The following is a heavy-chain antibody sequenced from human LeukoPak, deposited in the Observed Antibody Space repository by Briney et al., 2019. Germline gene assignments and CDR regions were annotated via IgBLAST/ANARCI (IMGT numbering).Heavy chain of an antibody. V-gene: IGHV4-39*01. CDR1: GGSISSSSNY. CDR3: ARRGGTSYDY. D-gene: IGHD2-15*01. J-gene: IGHJ4*02. Sequence: SETLSLTCTVSGGSISSSSNYWGWIRQPPGKGLEWIGNIYYSGSTYYNPSLKSRITISVDTSKNQFSLKLTSVTATDTAVYYCARRGGTSYDYWGQGTLVTVSS. CDR2: IYYSGST.